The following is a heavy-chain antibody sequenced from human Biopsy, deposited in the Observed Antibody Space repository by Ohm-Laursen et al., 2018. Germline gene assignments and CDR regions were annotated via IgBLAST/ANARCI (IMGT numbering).Heavy chain of an antibody. V-gene: IGHV3-21*01. J-gene: IGHJ3*02. CDR1: GFTFSTYA. CDR2: ITDRSSHI. Sequence: SLRLSCTASGFTFSTYAMNWVRQAPGKGLEWVSSITDRSSHIYYADSVKGRFTVSRDNAKNSLFLQMNSLRAEDTAVYYCARRAIWGQGTTVTVSS. CDR3: ARRAI.